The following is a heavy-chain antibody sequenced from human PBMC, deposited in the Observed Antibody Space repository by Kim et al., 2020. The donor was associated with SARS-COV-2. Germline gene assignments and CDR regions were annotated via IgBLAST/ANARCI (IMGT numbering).Heavy chain of an antibody. D-gene: IGHD2-21*02. Sequence: GGSLRLSCATSGFTFGTYAMSWVRQAPGKGLEWVSSIDGSGGGTYYSDSVNGRFTISRDNSENTVYLHMDSLRAEDTAIYYCAKDWADTSCGADCLESWGQGILVTVSS. CDR1: GFTFGTYA. V-gene: IGHV3-23*01. CDR2: IDGSGGGT. CDR3: AKDWADTSCGADCLES. J-gene: IGHJ4*02.